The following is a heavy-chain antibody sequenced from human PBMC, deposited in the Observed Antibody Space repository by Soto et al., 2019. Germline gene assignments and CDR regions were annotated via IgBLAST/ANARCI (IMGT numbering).Heavy chain of an antibody. J-gene: IGHJ4*02. CDR1: GFSLSANRMR. Sequence: SCPTLVNPTQTLTLTCTFSGFSLSANRMRVSWIRQPPGKALEWLARIDWDDTKFYSMSLKTRLAISKDTSKNQVVLTMTNVAPVDTATYYCARILPGDTTDYWGQGTLVTVS. CDR2: IDWDDTK. V-gene: IGHV2-70*04. D-gene: IGHD2-21*02. CDR3: ARILPGDTTDY.